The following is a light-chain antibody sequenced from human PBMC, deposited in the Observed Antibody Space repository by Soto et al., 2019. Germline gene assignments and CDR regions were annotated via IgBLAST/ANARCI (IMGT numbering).Light chain of an antibody. CDR3: QQYNSYSSGT. V-gene: IGKV1-5*03. J-gene: IGKJ2*01. Sequence: DIQMTQSPSTLSASVGDRVTITCRASQSISSWLAWYQQKPGKAPKLLIYKASSLESGVPSRFSGSGSGTKFTLTISSLQPDDFATYYCQQYNSYSSGTFGQGTK. CDR1: QSISSW. CDR2: KAS.